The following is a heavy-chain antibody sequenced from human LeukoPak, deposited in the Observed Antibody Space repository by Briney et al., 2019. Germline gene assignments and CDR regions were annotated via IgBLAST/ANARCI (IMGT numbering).Heavy chain of an antibody. D-gene: IGHD4-17*01. CDR2: INHSGST. V-gene: IGHV4-34*01. CDR3: ARDFPTVTTDYDGY. J-gene: IGHJ4*02. Sequence: SETLSLTCAVYGGSFSDYSWTWLRQSPVKGLEWIGEINHSGSTNYNPSLKSRVALTVDPSKNQFSLKLSSVTAADTAVYYCARDFPTVTTDYDGYWGQGTLVTVSS. CDR1: GGSFSDYS.